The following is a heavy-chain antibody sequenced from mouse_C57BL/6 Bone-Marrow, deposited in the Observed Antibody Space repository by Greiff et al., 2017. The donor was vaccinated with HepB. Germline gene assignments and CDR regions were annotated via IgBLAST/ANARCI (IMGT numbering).Heavy chain of an antibody. CDR1: GYTFTSYW. Sequence: QVQLQQPGAELVKPGASVKLSCKASGYTFTSYWMHWVKQRPGQGLEWIGMIHPNSGSTNYNEKFKSKATLPVDNSSSTADMQLSSLTSEDSAVYYCADSYDGYYGFAYWGQGTLVTVSA. CDR2: IHPNSGST. J-gene: IGHJ3*01. CDR3: ADSYDGYYGFAY. D-gene: IGHD2-3*01. V-gene: IGHV1-64*01.